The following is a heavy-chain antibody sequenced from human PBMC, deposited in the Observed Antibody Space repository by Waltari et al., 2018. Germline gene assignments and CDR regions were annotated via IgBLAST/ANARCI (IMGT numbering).Heavy chain of an antibody. Sequence: QVQLQESGPGLVKPSENLSLTCTVSGGSISSYYWSCIRQPTRTGLGWIGYIYYSGSTNYNPALKSRVTISVDTSKNQFSLKLSSVTAADTAVYYCARESGSSDLYYYYGMDVWGQGTTVTVSS. CDR3: ARESGSSDLYYYYGMDV. J-gene: IGHJ6*02. CDR2: IYYSGST. D-gene: IGHD6-6*01. V-gene: IGHV4-59*01. CDR1: GGSISSYY.